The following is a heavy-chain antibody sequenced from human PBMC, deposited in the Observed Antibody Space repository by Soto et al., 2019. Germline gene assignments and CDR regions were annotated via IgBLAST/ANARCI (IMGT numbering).Heavy chain of an antibody. Sequence: LRLSCAASGFTFSSYTMNWVRQAPGKGLEWVSYISSSSTKYNADSVKGRFTISRDKAKNSLYLQMKSLRAEDTAVYYCARTMRGYDSSGYFYLYFDYWGQGTLVTVSS. CDR1: GFTFSSYT. CDR2: ISSSSTK. J-gene: IGHJ4*02. D-gene: IGHD3-22*01. V-gene: IGHV3-48*01. CDR3: ARTMRGYDSSGYFYLYFDY.